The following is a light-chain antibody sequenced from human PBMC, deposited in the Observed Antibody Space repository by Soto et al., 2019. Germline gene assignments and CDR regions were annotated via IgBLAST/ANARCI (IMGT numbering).Light chain of an antibody. CDR3: QQYGSSVIT. Sequence: EIVLTQSPCTLSFSPGERATLSCRASQSVSSSYLAWYQQKPGQAPRLLIYGASSRATGIPDRFSGSGSGTDFTLTISRLEPEDFAVYYCQQYGSSVITFGQGTRLEIK. CDR1: QSVSSSY. CDR2: GAS. V-gene: IGKV3-20*01. J-gene: IGKJ5*01.